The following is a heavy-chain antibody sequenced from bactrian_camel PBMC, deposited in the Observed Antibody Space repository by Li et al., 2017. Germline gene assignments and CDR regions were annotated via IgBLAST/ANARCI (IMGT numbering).Heavy chain of an antibody. CDR3: AADAENGKYGDTCLFGY. V-gene: IGHV3S53*01. Sequence: HVQLVESGGGSVQAGGSLRLSCAASGYTYSSYCMGWFRQAPGKEREGVAVIDSDGLAKYADSVKGRFTISRDNAENTVSLQMNILKPEDTGTYYCAADAENGKYGDTCLFGYWGQGTQVTVS. CDR2: IDSDGLA. CDR1: GYTYSSYC. J-gene: IGHJ6*01. D-gene: IGHD6*01.